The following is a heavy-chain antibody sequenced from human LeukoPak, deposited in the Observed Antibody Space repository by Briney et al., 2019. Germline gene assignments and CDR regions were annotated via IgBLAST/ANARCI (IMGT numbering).Heavy chain of an antibody. V-gene: IGHV3-23*01. CDR3: AKAMGGGYYFDY. CDR2: ISGSGGST. J-gene: IGHJ4*02. D-gene: IGHD1-26*01. Sequence: GGSLRLSCAASGFTFSSCAMSWVRQAPGKGLEWVSAISGSGGSTYYADSVKGRFTISRDNSKNTLYLQMNSLRAEDTAVYYCAKAMGGGYYFDYWGQGTLVTVSS. CDR1: GFTFSSCA.